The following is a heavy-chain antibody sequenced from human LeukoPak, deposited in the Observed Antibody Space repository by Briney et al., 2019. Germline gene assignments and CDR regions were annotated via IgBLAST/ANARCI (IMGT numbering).Heavy chain of an antibody. CDR2: TYYRSTWYN. D-gene: IGHD2-2*01. CDR3: ARRLTQYDCFDP. CDR1: GDSVSSNSVT. Sequence: SQTLSLTCAISGDSVSSNSVTWNRIRQSPSRGLEWLGRTYYRSTWYNDYAVSVRGRITVNPDTSMNQFSLHLNSVTPEDTAVYCCARRLTQYDCFDPWGQGILVTVSS. J-gene: IGHJ5*02. V-gene: IGHV6-1*01.